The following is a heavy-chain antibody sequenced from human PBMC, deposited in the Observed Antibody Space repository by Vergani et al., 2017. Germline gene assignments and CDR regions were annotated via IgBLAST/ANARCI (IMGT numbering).Heavy chain of an antibody. CDR2: INHSGST. CDR3: ARGLRYCSSTSCHYYFDY. CDR1: GGSISSSSYY. J-gene: IGHJ4*02. D-gene: IGHD2-2*01. Sequence: QLQLQESGPGLVKPSETLSLTCTVSGGSISSSSYYWGWIRQPPGKGLEWIGEINHSGSTNYNPSLKSRVTISVDTSKNQFSLKLSSVTAADTAVYYCARGLRYCSSTSCHYYFDYWGQGTLVTVSS. V-gene: IGHV4-39*07.